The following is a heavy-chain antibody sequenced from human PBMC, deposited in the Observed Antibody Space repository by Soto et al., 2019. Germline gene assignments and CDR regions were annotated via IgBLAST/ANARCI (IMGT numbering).Heavy chain of an antibody. CDR3: AGIVVVPAGYYYYMDV. J-gene: IGHJ6*03. CDR2: IYYSGST. CDR1: GGSISSGGYY. V-gene: IGHV4-31*03. Sequence: QVQLQESGPGLVKPSQTLSLTCTVSGGSISSGGYYWSWIRQHPGKGLEWIGYIYYSGSTYYNPSLQSRVTLSVDTSKNQFPLKLIAVTAADTAVYYCAGIVVVPAGYYYYMDVLGKGTTVTGSS. D-gene: IGHD2-2*01.